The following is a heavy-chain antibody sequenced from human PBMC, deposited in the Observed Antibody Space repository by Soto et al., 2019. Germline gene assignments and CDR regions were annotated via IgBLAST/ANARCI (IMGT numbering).Heavy chain of an antibody. V-gene: IGHV3-23*01. CDR1: GFTFSSYA. D-gene: IGHD2-2*02. Sequence: GGSLRLSCAASGFTFSSYAMSWVRQAPGKGLEWVSAISGSGGSTYYADSVKGRFTISRDNSKNTLYLQMNSLRAEDTTVYYCAKDREIVVVPAAIHNYWGQGTLVTVSS. CDR2: ISGSGGST. J-gene: IGHJ4*02. CDR3: AKDREIVVVPAAIHNY.